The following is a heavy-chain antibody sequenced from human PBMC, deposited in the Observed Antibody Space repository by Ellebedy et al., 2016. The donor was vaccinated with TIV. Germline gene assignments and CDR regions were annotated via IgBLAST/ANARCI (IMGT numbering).Heavy chain of an antibody. V-gene: IGHV3-9*01. Sequence: SLKISXAASGFTFSSYAMSWVRQAPGKGLEWVSGISWNSGSIGYADSVKGRFTISRDNAKNSLYLQMNSLRAEDTALYYCAKGYNWNSNAYYFDYWGQGTLVTVSS. CDR1: GFTFSSYA. CDR3: AKGYNWNSNAYYFDY. CDR2: ISWNSGSI. J-gene: IGHJ4*02. D-gene: IGHD1-7*01.